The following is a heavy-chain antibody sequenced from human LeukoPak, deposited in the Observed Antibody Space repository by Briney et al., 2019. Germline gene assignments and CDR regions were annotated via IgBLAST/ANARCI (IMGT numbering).Heavy chain of an antibody. CDR3: ARAPTPDNSDYYFDY. D-gene: IGHD3-10*01. Sequence: GASVKVSCKVSGYTLTELSMHWVRQAPGKGLEWMGGFDPEDGETIYAQKFQGRVTMTTISSVSTAYMELSSLTSEDTAVYYCARAPTPDNSDYYFDYWGQGTLVTVSS. CDR1: GYTLTELS. V-gene: IGHV1-24*01. J-gene: IGHJ4*02. CDR2: FDPEDGET.